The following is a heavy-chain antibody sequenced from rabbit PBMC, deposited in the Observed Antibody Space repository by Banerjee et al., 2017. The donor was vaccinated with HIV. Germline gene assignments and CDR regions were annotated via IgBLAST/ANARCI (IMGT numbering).Heavy chain of an antibody. CDR2: IYADSSGST. V-gene: IGHV1S40*01. CDR3: ARDPFSVSNL. CDR1: GFSFSSSYY. Sequence: QQLVESGGGLVKPGASLTLTCTASGFSFSSSYYICWVRQAPGKGLEWIGCIYADSSGSTYYATWAKGRFTISKTSSTTVTLQMTSLTATDTATYFCARDPFSVSNLWGPGTLVTVS. J-gene: IGHJ4*01.